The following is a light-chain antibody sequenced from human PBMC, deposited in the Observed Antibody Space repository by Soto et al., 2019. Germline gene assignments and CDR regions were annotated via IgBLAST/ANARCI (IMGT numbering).Light chain of an antibody. V-gene: IGKV1-39*01. CDR3: QQSFRSPHT. Sequence: EIQMTQSPPSLSASPGDTITITCRTSQSIRSYLNWYQEKSGTAPRLLIYAASTLQDGVPSRFTGSGSGTDVTPAISSLGPDDVAACFCQQSFRSPHTFRQGTKLEI. J-gene: IGKJ2*01. CDR1: QSIRSY. CDR2: AAS.